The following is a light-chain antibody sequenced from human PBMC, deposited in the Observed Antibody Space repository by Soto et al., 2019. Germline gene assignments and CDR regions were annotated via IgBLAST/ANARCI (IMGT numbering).Light chain of an antibody. CDR3: SSYTSDSSYV. Sequence: QSVLTQPASVSGSPGQSISISCTGTSSDVGLYDYVSSYQQHPGKAPQLMIYAVSNRPSGVSNRFSASQSGNTASLFISGLQAEDEADYYCSSYTSDSSYVFGSGTKVTVL. J-gene: IGLJ1*01. V-gene: IGLV2-14*01. CDR1: SSDVGLYDY. CDR2: AVS.